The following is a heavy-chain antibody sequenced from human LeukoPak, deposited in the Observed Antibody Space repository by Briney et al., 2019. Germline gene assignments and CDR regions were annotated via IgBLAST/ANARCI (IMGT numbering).Heavy chain of an antibody. Sequence: SVKVSCKASGGTFISYAISWVRQAPGQGLEWMGGIIPIFGTANYAQKFQGRVTITADESTSTAYMELSSLRSEDTAVYYCASVTYYYDSSGYPLKYWGQGTLVTVSS. D-gene: IGHD3-22*01. V-gene: IGHV1-69*13. CDR1: GGTFISYA. J-gene: IGHJ4*02. CDR2: IIPIFGTA. CDR3: ASVTYYYDSSGYPLKY.